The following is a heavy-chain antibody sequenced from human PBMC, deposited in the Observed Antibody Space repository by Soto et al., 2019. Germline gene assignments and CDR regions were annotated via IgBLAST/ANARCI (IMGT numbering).Heavy chain of an antibody. CDR1: GGSISGYY. Sequence: SETLSLTCTVSGGSISGYYWSWIRQPPGKGLEWIGYMYNTGSTVYNPSFKSRVTISVDTSKNQFSLRLTSVTAADSAVYYCARASSSSSAADYWGQGLQVTVSS. D-gene: IGHD6-6*01. J-gene: IGHJ4*02. CDR2: MYNTGST. CDR3: ARASSSSSAADY. V-gene: IGHV4-59*12.